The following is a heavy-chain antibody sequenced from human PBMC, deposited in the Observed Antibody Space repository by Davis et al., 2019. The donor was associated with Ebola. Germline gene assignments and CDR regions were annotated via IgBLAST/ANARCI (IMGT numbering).Heavy chain of an antibody. CDR2: IIPILGIA. CDR1: GYTFTSYG. CDR3: ARDDVVVTDNFDY. D-gene: IGHD2-21*02. V-gene: IGHV1-69*04. J-gene: IGHJ4*02. Sequence: AASVKVSCKASGYTFTSYGISWVRQAPGQGLEWMGRIIPILGIANYAQKFQGRVTITADKSTSTAYMELSSLRSEDTAVYYCARDDVVVTDNFDYWGQGTLVTVST.